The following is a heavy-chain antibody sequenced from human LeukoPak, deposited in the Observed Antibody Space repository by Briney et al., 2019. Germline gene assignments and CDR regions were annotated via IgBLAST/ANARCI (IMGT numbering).Heavy chain of an antibody. D-gene: IGHD3-10*01. J-gene: IGHJ4*02. Sequence: ASVKVSCKASGGTFSSYAISWVRQAPGQGLEWMGGIIPIFGTANYAQKFQGRVTITTDESTSTAYMELSSLRSEDTAVYYCATATYYYGSGPLVFDYWGQGTLVTVSS. CDR1: GGTFSSYA. CDR3: ATATYYYGSGPLVFDY. CDR2: IIPIFGTA. V-gene: IGHV1-69*05.